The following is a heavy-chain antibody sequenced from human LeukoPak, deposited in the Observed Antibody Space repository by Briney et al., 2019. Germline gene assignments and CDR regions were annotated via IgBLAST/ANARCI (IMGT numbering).Heavy chain of an antibody. CDR2: INAGNGNT. J-gene: IGHJ4*02. CDR1: GYTFTSYA. V-gene: IGHV1-3*01. D-gene: IGHD3-10*01. Sequence: ASVKVSCKASGYTFTSYAMHWVRQAPGQRLEWMGWINAGNGNTKYSQKFQGRVTITRDTSASTAYMELSSLRSEDTAVYYCARSCGSGSYPYYFDYWGQGTLVTVSS. CDR3: ARSCGSGSYPYYFDY.